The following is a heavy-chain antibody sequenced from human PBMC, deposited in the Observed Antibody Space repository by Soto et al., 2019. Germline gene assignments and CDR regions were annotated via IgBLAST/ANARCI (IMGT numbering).Heavy chain of an antibody. V-gene: IGHV4-4*02. J-gene: IGHJ5*02. Sequence: QVQLQESGPGLVKPSGTLSLTCAVSGGSISSTNWWSWVRQSPGKGLEWIGEIYHDGSTNYNPSLKSRLTIPLDKSNNQFSLKLTSVTAADTAVYYCARKSFFDLRFDPWGQGTLVTVSS. CDR3: ARKSFFDLRFDP. CDR2: IYHDGST. D-gene: IGHD3-3*02. CDR1: GGSISSTNW.